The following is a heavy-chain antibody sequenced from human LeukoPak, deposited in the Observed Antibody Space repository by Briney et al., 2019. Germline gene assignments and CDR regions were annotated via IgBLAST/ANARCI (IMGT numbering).Heavy chain of an antibody. V-gene: IGHV4-59*08. CDR2: IYYSGST. Sequence: SETLSLTCTVSGGSISSYYWSWLRQPPGKGLEWIGYIYYSGSTNYNPSLKSRVTISVDTSKNQFSLKLSSVTAADTAVYYCARGGVPDAFDIWGQGTMVTVSS. CDR1: GGSISSYY. CDR3: ARGGVPDAFDI. J-gene: IGHJ3*02. D-gene: IGHD3-16*01.